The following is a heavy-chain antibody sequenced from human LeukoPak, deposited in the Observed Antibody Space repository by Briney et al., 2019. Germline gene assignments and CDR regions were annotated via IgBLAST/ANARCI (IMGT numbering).Heavy chain of an antibody. V-gene: IGHV3-23*01. CDR3: AKDRPHPSAEPTNFDY. CDR1: GFTFSSYA. Sequence: GGSLRLSCAGSGFTFSSYAMSWVRQAPGKGLEWVSDTDGSGESAYYADSVRGRFTISRDNSKNTLYLQMNSLRVEDTAVYYCAKDRPHPSAEPTNFDYWGQGTLVTVSS. CDR2: TDGSGESA. J-gene: IGHJ4*02. D-gene: IGHD1-14*01.